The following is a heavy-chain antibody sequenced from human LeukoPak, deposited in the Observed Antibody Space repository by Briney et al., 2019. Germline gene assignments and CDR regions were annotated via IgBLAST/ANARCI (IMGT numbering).Heavy chain of an antibody. V-gene: IGHV4-39*07. CDR2: VYYTGST. Sequence: SETLSLTCIVSGGSIRNYNNYWGWIRQPPGKGLEWIGSVYYTGSTYYNPSLQSRITVSVATSKNQFSLKLSSVTAADTAVYYCARVGSCSGGSCYYRLFDYWGQGTLVTVSS. CDR1: GGSIRNYNNY. CDR3: ARVGSCSGGSCYYRLFDY. J-gene: IGHJ4*02. D-gene: IGHD2-15*01.